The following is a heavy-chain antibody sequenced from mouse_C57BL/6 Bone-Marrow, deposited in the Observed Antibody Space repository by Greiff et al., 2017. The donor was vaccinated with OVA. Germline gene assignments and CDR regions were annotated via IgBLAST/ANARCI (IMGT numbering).Heavy chain of an antibody. D-gene: IGHD1-3*01. Sequence: EVKLMESGGDLVKPGGSLKLSCAASGFTFSSYGMSWVRQTPGKRLEWVATISSGGSYTYYPDSVKGRFTISRDNAKNTLYLQMSSLKSEDTAMYYCARRAIVGAMDYWGQGTSVTVSS. CDR2: ISSGGSYT. J-gene: IGHJ4*01. CDR3: ARRAIVGAMDY. V-gene: IGHV5-6*01. CDR1: GFTFSSYG.